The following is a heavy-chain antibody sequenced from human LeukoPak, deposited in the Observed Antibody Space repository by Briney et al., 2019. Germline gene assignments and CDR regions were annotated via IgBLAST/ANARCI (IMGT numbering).Heavy chain of an antibody. D-gene: IGHD2-21*02. J-gene: IGHJ4*02. CDR2: IYHSGST. V-gene: IGHV4-38-2*02. CDR3: ARDLGTAGRPNDN. Sequence: PSETLSLTCTVSGYSISSGYYWGWIRQPPGKGLEWIGSIYHSGSTYYNPSLKSRVTISVDTSKNQFSLKLTSVTAADTAVYFCARDLGTAGRPNDNWGQGILVTVSS. CDR1: GYSISSGYY.